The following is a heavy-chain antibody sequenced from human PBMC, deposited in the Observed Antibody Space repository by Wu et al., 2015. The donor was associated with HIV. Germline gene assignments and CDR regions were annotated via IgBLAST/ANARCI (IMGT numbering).Heavy chain of an antibody. CDR3: ARDLGDDFAVRGFYWYMDV. Sequence: QVQLVQSGAEVTKPGASVRVSCQTSGYTFTAHYIHWVRQAPGQGLEWMGWIRPDSGATHYAERFEDRVTMTRDASISTAYMQLSRLRSDDTAVYFCARDLGDDFAVRGFYWYMDVWGRGTRSPSP. CDR1: GYTFTAHY. CDR2: IRPDSGAT. J-gene: IGHJ6*03. D-gene: IGHD2-21*01. V-gene: IGHV1-2*02.